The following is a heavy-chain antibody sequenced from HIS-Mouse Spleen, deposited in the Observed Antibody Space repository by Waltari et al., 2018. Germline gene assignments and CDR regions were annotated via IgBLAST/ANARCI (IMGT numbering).Heavy chain of an antibody. Sequence: QLQLQESGPGLVKPSETLSLTCTVSGGSISSSSYYWGWIRQPPGTGLEGIGSIYYSGSTDYNRSLKSRVTISVDTSKNQFSLKLSSVTAADTAVYYCARLAAAGTYWGQGTLVTVSS. J-gene: IGHJ4*02. CDR3: ARLAAAGTY. V-gene: IGHV4-39*07. CDR2: IYYSGST. D-gene: IGHD6-13*01. CDR1: GGSISSSSYY.